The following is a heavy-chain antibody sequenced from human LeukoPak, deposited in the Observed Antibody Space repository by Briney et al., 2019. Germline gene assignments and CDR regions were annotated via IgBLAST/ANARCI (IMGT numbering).Heavy chain of an antibody. D-gene: IGHD2-21*02. CDR3: AKDISGGDCPDY. CDR1: AFTFSSYG. V-gene: IGHV3-30*18. CDR2: ISYDGSDK. Sequence: QSGGSLRLSCAASAFTFSSYGMHWVRQAPGKGLEWVAVISYDGSDKYYADPVKGRFTISRDNSKNTLYLQMNSLRADDTAVYYCAKDISGGDCPDYWGQGTLVTVSS. J-gene: IGHJ4*02.